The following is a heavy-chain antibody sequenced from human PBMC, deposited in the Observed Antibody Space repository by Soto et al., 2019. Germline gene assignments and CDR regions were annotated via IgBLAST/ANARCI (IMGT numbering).Heavy chain of an antibody. CDR2: ISYDGSNK. Sequence: QVQLVGSGGGGVQPGRSLRLSCPASGFTFSTYARHWVRQAPGKGLEWVAVISYDGSNKHHADSVKGHFTITTDHSKTTLYLQMNSLTAEHTAVYYCARPTLIEIVTPPDYLGDVTLGTVSS. J-gene: IGHJ4*01. CDR3: ARPTLIEIVTPPDY. D-gene: IGHD3-22*01. CDR1: GFTFSTYA. V-gene: IGHV3-30*04.